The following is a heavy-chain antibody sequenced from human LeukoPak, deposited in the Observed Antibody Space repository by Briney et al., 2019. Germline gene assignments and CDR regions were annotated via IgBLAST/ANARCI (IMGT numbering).Heavy chain of an antibody. J-gene: IGHJ6*03. D-gene: IGHD6-6*01. V-gene: IGHV1-2*02. CDR2: INPNSGGT. CDR1: GYTFTSYG. Sequence: GASVKVSCKASGYTFTSYGISWVGEAAGEGLEWGVAINPNSGGTNYAQKFQGRVTMTRDTSISTAYMELSRLRSDDTAVYYCASGPRARQGWIAHYYYYYYMDVWGKGTTVTVSS. CDR3: ASGPRARQGWIAHYYYYYYMDV.